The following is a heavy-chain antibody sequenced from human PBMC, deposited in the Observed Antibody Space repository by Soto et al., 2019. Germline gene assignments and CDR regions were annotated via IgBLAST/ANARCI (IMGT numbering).Heavy chain of an antibody. CDR2: IYYSGST. J-gene: IGHJ4*02. Sequence: PSETLSLTCTVSGGSISCSSYYWGWIRQPPGKGLEWIGSIYYSGSTYYNPSLKSRVTISVDSSKNQFSLKVSSVTAADTAVYYCARRVAATSNFDYWGQGTLVTVSS. CDR1: GGSISCSSYY. CDR3: ARRVAATSNFDY. V-gene: IGHV4-39*01. D-gene: IGHD6-19*01.